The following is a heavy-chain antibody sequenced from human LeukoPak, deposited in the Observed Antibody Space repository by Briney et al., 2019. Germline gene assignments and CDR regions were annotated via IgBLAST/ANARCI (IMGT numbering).Heavy chain of an antibody. Sequence: GGSLRLSCAASGFTFSTYAMHWVRQAPGKGLEYISSISSDGGNTYYADSVKGRFTISRDNSKNTLYLQMGRLRAEDMAVYYCARSNNIVGATYFDYWGQGTLVTVSS. CDR3: ARSNNIVGATYFDY. V-gene: IGHV3-64*02. CDR2: ISSDGGNT. J-gene: IGHJ4*02. CDR1: GFTFSTYA. D-gene: IGHD1-26*01.